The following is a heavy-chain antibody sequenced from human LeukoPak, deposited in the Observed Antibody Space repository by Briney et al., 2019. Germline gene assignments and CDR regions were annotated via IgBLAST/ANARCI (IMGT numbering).Heavy chain of an antibody. V-gene: IGHV1-2*02. D-gene: IGHD6-13*01. J-gene: IGHJ4*02. Sequence: AASVKVSCKASGYTFTAYYMHWVRQAPGQGLEWMGWINPNTGGTNYAQKFQGRVTMTRATSTSTAYMELRSLRSDDTAVYYCARCQISSWYAPLNFDYWGQGTLVTVSS. CDR2: INPNTGGT. CDR1: GYTFTAYY. CDR3: ARCQISSWYAPLNFDY.